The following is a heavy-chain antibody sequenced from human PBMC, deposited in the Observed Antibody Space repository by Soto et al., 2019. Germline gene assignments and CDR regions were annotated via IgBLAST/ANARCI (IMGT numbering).Heavy chain of an antibody. D-gene: IGHD4-17*01. V-gene: IGHV3-9*01. CDR1: GFTFDDYA. Sequence: EVQLVESGGGLVQPGRSLRLSCAASGFTFDDYAMHWVRQAPGKGLEWVSGISWNSGSIGYADSVKGRLTISRDNAKNSLYLQMNSLRAEDTALYYCSKGLRFDYWGQGTLVTVSS. J-gene: IGHJ4*02. CDR2: ISWNSGSI. CDR3: SKGLRFDY.